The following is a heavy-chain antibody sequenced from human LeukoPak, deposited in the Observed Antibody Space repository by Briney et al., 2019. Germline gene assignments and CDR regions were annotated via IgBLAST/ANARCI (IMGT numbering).Heavy chain of an antibody. CDR1: GFTFSTYT. CDR2: ITSAGNFI. CDR3: ARDLWDH. Sequence: PGGSLRLSCAAPGFTFSTYTMIWVRQAPGKGLEWVSSITSAGNFIYYADSLRGRFTVSRDNAKNSLYLQMNRLRAEDTAMYYCARDLWDHWGQGTLVTVSS. V-gene: IGHV3-21*01. J-gene: IGHJ4*02.